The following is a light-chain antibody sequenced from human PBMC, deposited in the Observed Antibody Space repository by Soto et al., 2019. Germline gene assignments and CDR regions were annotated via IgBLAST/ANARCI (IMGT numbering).Light chain of an antibody. CDR2: GAS. CDR3: QQYGSSPPIT. Sequence: VCRDSTITLYLSPGERATLSCRASQSFRGLLAWYQQKPGQAPRLLIYGASSRATGIPDRFSGSGSGTDFTLTISRLEPEDFAVYYCQQYGSSPPITFGQGTRLEI. V-gene: IGKV3-20*01. J-gene: IGKJ5*01. CDR1: QSFRGL.